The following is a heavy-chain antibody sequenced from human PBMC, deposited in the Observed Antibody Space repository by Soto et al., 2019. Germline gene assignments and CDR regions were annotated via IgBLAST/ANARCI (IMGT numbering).Heavy chain of an antibody. CDR3: VREQLYYYDIFGRPLNGFDI. CDR2: ISYDGSNK. D-gene: IGHD3-22*01. CDR1: GFTFSSYG. Sequence: SLRLSCAASGFTFSSYGMHWVRQAPGKGLEWVAVISYDGSNKYYADSVKGRFTISRDNAENSLYLQMNSLGAEDTALYYCVREQLYYYDIFGRPLNGFDIWGQGTMVTVSS. J-gene: IGHJ3*02. V-gene: IGHV3-30*03.